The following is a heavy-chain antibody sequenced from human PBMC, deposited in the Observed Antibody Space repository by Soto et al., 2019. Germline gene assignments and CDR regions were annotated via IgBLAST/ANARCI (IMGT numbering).Heavy chain of an antibody. CDR3: ARDRRYSSSYSNDY. CDR2: ISAYNGNT. CDR1: GYTFTSYG. V-gene: IGHV1-18*01. Sequence: ASVKVSCKASGYTFTSYGISWVRQAPGQGLEWMGWISAYNGNTNYAQKLQGRVTMTTDTSTSTAYMELRSLRSDDTAVYYCARDRRYSSSYSNDYWGQGTLVTVSS. D-gene: IGHD6-13*01. J-gene: IGHJ4*02.